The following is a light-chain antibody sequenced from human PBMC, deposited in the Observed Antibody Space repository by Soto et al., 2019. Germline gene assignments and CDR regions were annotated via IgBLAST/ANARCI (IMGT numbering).Light chain of an antibody. J-gene: IGKJ2*02. CDR2: GAS. CDR3: QQYSGT. CDR1: QSVSSSY. Sequence: EIVLTQSPGTLSLSPGERATLSCRASQSVSSSYLAWYQQKPGQAPRLLIYGASSRATGIPDRFSGSGSGTDFTLTIIRLEPEDFAEDYCQQYSGTFGQGTKLEIK. V-gene: IGKV3-20*01.